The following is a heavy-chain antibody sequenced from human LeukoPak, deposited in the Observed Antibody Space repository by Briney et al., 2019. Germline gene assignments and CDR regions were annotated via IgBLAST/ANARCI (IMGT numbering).Heavy chain of an antibody. J-gene: IGHJ3*02. CDR3: ARSGATDAFDI. V-gene: IGHV3-13*01. D-gene: IGHD1-26*01. CDR2: IGTAGDT. Sequence: PGGSLRLSCAASGFTFSSYDMPWVRHATGKGLEWVSAIGTAGDTYYPGSVKGRFTISRENAKNSLYLQMNSLRAGDTAVYYCARSGATDAFDIWGQGTMVTVSS. CDR1: GFTFSSYD.